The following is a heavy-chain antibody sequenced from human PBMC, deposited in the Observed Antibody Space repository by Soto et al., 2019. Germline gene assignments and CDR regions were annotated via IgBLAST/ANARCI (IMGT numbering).Heavy chain of an antibody. D-gene: IGHD3-10*01. V-gene: IGHV3-21*01. CDR3: ARDLYGSGSLSENWFDP. CDR1: GFTFSSYS. J-gene: IGHJ5*02. Sequence: GGSLRLSCAASGFTFSSYSMNWVRQAPGKGLEWVSSISSSSSYIYYADSVKGRFTISRDNAKNSLYLQMYSLRAEDTAVYYCARDLYGSGSLSENWFDPWGQGTLVTVSS. CDR2: ISSSSSYI.